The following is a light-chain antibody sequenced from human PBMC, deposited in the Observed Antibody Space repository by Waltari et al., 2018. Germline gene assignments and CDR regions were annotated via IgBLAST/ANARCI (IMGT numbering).Light chain of an antibody. J-gene: IGKJ3*01. CDR3: QQRNNWPPGFT. V-gene: IGKV3-11*01. CDR1: QSVGSN. Sequence: IVLTQSPATLSLSPGEKATLSCRASQSVGSNVAWYQQKAGQAPRLLIYDASNRATGIPARFGGSGSGTDFTLTISSLEPEDFAVYYCQQRNNWPPGFTFGPGTKVDIK. CDR2: DAS.